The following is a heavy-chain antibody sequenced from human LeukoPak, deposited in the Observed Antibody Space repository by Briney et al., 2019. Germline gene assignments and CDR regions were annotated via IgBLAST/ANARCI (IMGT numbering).Heavy chain of an antibody. Sequence: GGSLRPSCAASGFTFSSYWMHWVRQAPGKGLVWVSRINSDGSSTSYADSVKGRFTISRDNAKNTLYLQMNSLRAEDTAVYYCARDSDDFWSGYSFDYWGQGTLVTVSS. CDR3: ARDSDDFWSGYSFDY. J-gene: IGHJ4*02. V-gene: IGHV3-74*01. D-gene: IGHD3-3*01. CDR1: GFTFSSYW. CDR2: INSDGSST.